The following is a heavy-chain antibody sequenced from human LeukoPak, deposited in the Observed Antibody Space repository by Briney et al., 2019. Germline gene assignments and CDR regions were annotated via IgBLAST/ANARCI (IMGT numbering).Heavy chain of an antibody. CDR1: GYTFIDYY. CDR3: ARVGRESSTGWLDY. V-gene: IGHV1-2*06. CDR2: INVKSGAT. Sequence: ASVKVSCTASGYTFIDYYFNWVRQAPGQGPEWMGRINVKSGATDYAQKFQGRVTVTRDTSISTAYMGLSSLRSDDTAVYYCARVGRESSTGWLDYWGQGTLVTVSS. J-gene: IGHJ4*02. D-gene: IGHD6-19*01.